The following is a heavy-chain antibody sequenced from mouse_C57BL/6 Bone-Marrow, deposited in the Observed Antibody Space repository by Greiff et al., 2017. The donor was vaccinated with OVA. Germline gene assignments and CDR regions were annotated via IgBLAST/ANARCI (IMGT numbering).Heavy chain of an antibody. CDR3: ARKEAKWGFDY. D-gene: IGHD3-2*02. CDR1: GYAFSSSW. J-gene: IGHJ2*01. CDR2: IYPGDGDT. V-gene: IGHV1-82*01. Sequence: QVQLQQSGPELVQPGASVQISCQASGYAFSSSWMNWVKQRPGKGLAWLGRIYPGDGDTNYNGKCKGKATLTADKYSSTAYIQLSSLTSEDSSVYFCARKEAKWGFDYWGPGNTLAVSS.